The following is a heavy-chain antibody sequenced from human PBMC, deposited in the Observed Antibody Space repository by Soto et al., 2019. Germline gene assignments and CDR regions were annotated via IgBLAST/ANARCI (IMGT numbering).Heavy chain of an antibody. CDR1: GGSFSGPN. CDR2: INHSGST. CDR3: ARGWGFGFDP. D-gene: IGHD3-10*01. Sequence: QVQLQQWGAGLLKPSETLSLACAVYGGSFSGPNWSWIRQPPGKGLEWIGEINHSGSTNYNPSLKSRVTISIDMSKNQYSLKVRSVTAADTAVYSCARGWGFGFDPWVQGILVTVSS. J-gene: IGHJ5*02. V-gene: IGHV4-34*01.